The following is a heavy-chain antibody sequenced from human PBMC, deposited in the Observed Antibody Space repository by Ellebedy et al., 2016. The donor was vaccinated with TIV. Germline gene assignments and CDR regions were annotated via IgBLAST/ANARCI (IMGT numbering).Heavy chain of an antibody. Sequence: SETLSLTCSVSGGFISSHYWSWIRQPPGKALEWIGYIYDRGSTKYSPSLKSRVTISVDTSKNQFSVKLRSVTAADTAVYYCAYSSGRGWFDPWGQGTLVTVSS. CDR1: GGFISSHY. V-gene: IGHV4-59*11. CDR3: AYSSGRGWFDP. J-gene: IGHJ5*02. D-gene: IGHD3-22*01. CDR2: IYDRGST.